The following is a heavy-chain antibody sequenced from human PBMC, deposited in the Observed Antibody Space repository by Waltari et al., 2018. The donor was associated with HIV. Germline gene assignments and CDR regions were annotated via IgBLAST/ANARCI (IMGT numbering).Heavy chain of an antibody. CDR1: GYTFTYRS. CDR3: ATCGGDCPEGWFDP. Sequence: QMQLVQSGAEVKKTGSSVKVSCKASGYTFTYRSLHWGRQAPGQAVEGMGRNTPCNGNTNYAEKFQDRGTMTGDRSMSTAYVDLSSLISEGTAMYYCATCGGDCPEGWFDPGGQGTLVTVSS. D-gene: IGHD2-21*02. V-gene: IGHV1-45*02. J-gene: IGHJ5*02. CDR2: NTPCNGNT.